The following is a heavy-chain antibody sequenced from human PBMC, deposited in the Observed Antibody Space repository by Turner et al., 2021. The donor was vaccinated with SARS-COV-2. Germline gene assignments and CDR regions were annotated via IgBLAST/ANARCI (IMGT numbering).Heavy chain of an antibody. CDR3: STDLLLVWFGKLQDTATKHLGS. Sequence: QLQLQESGPGLVKPSETLSLTCTVSGDSLSSSKFYWGWIRQPPGKGLEWIATVKYGGNTFYYPALKSRVSIPVNASTNQIFLNLTSVTAADTAVYYCSTDLLLVWFGKLQDTATKHLGSWGQGTLVTVSS. V-gene: IGHV4-39*02. J-gene: IGHJ1*01. D-gene: IGHD3-10*01. CDR1: GDSLSSSKFY. CDR2: VKYGGNT.